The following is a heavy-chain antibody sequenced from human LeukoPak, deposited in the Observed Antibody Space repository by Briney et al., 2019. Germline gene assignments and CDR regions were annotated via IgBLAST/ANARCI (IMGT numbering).Heavy chain of an antibody. V-gene: IGHV3-74*01. J-gene: IGHJ6*04. D-gene: IGHD2-2*01. CDR1: GFTFSRYW. CDR3: AREWGIVVVPAPTDV. CDR2: INPDGSST. Sequence: PGGSLRLSCAASGFTFSRYWMHWVRQPPGEGLVWVSRINPDGSSTNYADSVKGRFTISRDNAKNTLYLQMNSLRAEDTAVYYCAREWGIVVVPAPTDVWGKGTTVTVSS.